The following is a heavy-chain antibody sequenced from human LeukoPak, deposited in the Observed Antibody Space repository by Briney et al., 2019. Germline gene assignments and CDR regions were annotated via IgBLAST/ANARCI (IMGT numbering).Heavy chain of an antibody. D-gene: IGHD3-3*01. V-gene: IGHV4-4*07. CDR3: ARSLRSITIFEVVTSFDY. J-gene: IGHJ4*02. Sequence: PSETLSFTCTGSGGSISSYHWRWIRQPAGKGREWIGRLYTGGSTNYNPSLKSRVTMSVDTSKNQFSLKLSSVTAADTAVYYCARSLRSITIFEVVTSFDYWGQGTLVTVSS. CDR1: GGSISSYH. CDR2: LYTGGST.